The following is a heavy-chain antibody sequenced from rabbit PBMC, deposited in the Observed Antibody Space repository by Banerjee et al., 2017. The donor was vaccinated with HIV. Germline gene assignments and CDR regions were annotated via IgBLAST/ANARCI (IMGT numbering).Heavy chain of an antibody. D-gene: IGHD1-1*01. CDR2: VYTGEGHT. V-gene: IGHV1S45*01. CDR3: ARSRDGGYDL. CDR1: GFSFSSSYY. Sequence: QEQLVESGGDLVQPEGSLTLTCTASGFSFSSSYYMCWVRQAPGKGLEWIGIVYTGEGHTDYASWVNGRFTISKTSTTVDLKMNSLTAADTATYFCARSRDGGYDLWGPGTLVTVS. J-gene: IGHJ6*01.